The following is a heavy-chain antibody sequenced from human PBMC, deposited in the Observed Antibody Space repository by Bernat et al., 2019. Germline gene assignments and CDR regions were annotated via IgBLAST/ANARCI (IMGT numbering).Heavy chain of an antibody. CDR2: ISYDGSNK. Sequence: QVQLVESGGGVVQPGRSLRLSCAASGFTFSSYAMHCVRQAPCKWLEWVAVISYDGSNKYYADSVKGRFTISRDNSKNTLYLQMNSLRAEDTAVYYCARIPCGGDCYGAFDIWGQGTMVTVYS. CDR3: ARIPCGGDCYGAFDI. J-gene: IGHJ3*02. V-gene: IGHV3-30*01. CDR1: GFTFSSYA. D-gene: IGHD2-21*01.